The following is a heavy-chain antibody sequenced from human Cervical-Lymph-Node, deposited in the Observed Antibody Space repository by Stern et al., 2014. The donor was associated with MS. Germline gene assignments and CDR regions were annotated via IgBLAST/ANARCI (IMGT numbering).Heavy chain of an antibody. J-gene: IGHJ4*02. CDR2: IYSSGST. V-gene: IGHV4-59*01. D-gene: IGHD3-10*01. CDR1: GGSISSYY. CDR3: AGAHRLWFGEGVY. Sequence: QVQLQESGPGLVKPSETLSLTCTVSGGSISSYYWSWIRQPPGKGLEWLGYIYSSGSTNYNPSLKSRVPISVDTSKNQFSLKLSSVTAADTAVYYCAGAHRLWFGEGVYWGQGTLVTVSS.